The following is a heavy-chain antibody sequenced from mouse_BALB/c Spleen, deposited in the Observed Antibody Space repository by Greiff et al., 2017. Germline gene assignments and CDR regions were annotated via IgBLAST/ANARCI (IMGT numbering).Heavy chain of an antibody. J-gene: IGHJ4*01. V-gene: IGHV3-2*02. CDR1: GYSITSDYA. CDR2: ISYSGST. D-gene: IGHD2-14*01. CDR3: AGYRYDAYYAMDY. Sequence: DVQLQESGPGLVKPSQSLSLTCTVTGYSITSDYAWNWIRQFPGNKLEWMGYISYSGSTSYNPSLKSRISITRDTSKNQFFLQLNSVTTEDTATYYCAGYRYDAYYAMDYWGQGTSVTVSS.